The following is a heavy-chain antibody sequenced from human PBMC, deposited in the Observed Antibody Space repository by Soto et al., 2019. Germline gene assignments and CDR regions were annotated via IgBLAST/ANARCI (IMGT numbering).Heavy chain of an antibody. J-gene: IGHJ4*02. CDR3: AKDRVGRTYPYNFDY. CDR1: GGSISSSSYY. V-gene: IGHV4-39*02. D-gene: IGHD1-26*01. CDR2: IYYSGST. Sequence: PSETLSLTCTVSGGSISSSSYYWGWIRQPPGKGLEWIGSIYYSGSTYYNPSLKSRVTISVDTSKNQFSLKLSSVTAADTAVYYCAKDRVGRTYPYNFDYWGQGSVVTVSS.